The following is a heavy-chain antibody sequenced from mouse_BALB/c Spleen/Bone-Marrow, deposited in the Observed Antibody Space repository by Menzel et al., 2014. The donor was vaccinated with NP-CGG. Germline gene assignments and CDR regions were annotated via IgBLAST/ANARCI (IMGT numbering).Heavy chain of an antibody. Sequence: EVQLQQSGGGLVQPRGSLKLSCTASGFDFSRYWMSWVRQAPGKGLQWIGEINPESSTINYTPSLKDKFIISRDNAKNTLYLQMSKVRSEDTALYYCARLSYYGLTDYWGQGTTLTVSS. V-gene: IGHV4-1*02. CDR1: GFDFSRYW. J-gene: IGHJ2*01. CDR3: ARLSYYGLTDY. CDR2: INPESSTI. D-gene: IGHD1-2*01.